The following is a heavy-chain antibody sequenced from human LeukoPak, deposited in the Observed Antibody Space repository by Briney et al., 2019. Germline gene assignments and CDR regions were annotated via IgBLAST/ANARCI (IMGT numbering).Heavy chain of an antibody. CDR1: GFSFSSSA. V-gene: IGHV3-23*01. CDR3: AKNPYAEDFWSGYYYYFDY. D-gene: IGHD3-3*01. CDR2: ISGSGNTA. J-gene: IGHJ4*02. Sequence: GGSLRLSCAASGFSFSSSAMSWVRQAPGQGLEWVSSISGSGNTAYYADSVKGRFTISRDNSKNTLYLQMNSLRAEDTAVYYCAKNPYAEDFWSGYYYYFDYWGQGTLVTVSS.